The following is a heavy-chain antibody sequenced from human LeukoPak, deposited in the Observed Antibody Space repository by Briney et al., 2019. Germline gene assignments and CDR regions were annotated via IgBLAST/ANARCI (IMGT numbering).Heavy chain of an antibody. CDR3: ARGFSIAVAGTQKVFDY. CDR2: ISSNSSYT. J-gene: IGHJ4*02. D-gene: IGHD6-19*01. Sequence: GGSLRLSCAASGFTFSDYYMSWIRQAPGKGLEWVSYISSNSSYTNYADSVKGRFTISRDNAKNSLYLQMNSLRAEDTAVYYCARGFSIAVAGTQKVFDYWGQGTLVTVSS. V-gene: IGHV3-11*05. CDR1: GFTFSDYY.